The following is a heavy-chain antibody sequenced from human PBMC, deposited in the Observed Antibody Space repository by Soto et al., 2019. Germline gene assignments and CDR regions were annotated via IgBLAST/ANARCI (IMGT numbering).Heavy chain of an antibody. CDR2: ISHDGSIY. V-gene: IGHV3-30*18. J-gene: IGHJ6*02. CDR3: AKEVGASDTAVLGFFYYGVNV. D-gene: IGHD5-18*01. Sequence: SLRLSCAASGFAFSSYGIHWVRQAPGKGLEWVAVISHDGSIYSYADSVAGRLDISRDNSKSMVYVDMISLRPDDTAVYYCAKEVGASDTAVLGFFYYGVNVWGRGTTVTVSS. CDR1: GFAFSSYG.